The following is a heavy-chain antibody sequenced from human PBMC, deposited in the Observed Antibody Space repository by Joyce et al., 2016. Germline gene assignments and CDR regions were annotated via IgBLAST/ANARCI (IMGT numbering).Heavy chain of an antibody. Sequence: EVQLVESGGGLIQPGGSLRLSCAASGFTVSGNYMSWVRQAPGKGVEWVSVISSGGSTYYADSVKGRFTISRDNSKNTLDLQMNSLRAEDTAVYYCASQYQHRYYYYGMDVWGQGTTVTVSS. D-gene: IGHD3-3*02. J-gene: IGHJ6*02. CDR2: ISSGGST. CDR3: ASQYQHRYYYYGMDV. V-gene: IGHV3-53*01. CDR1: GFTVSGNY.